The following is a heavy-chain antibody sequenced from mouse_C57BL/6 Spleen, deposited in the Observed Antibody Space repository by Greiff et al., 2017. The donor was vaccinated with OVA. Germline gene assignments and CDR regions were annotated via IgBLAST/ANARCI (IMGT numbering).Heavy chain of an antibody. CDR1: GYTFTDYY. V-gene: IGHV1-26*01. Sequence: VQLQQSGPELVKPGASVKISCKASGYTFTDYYMNWVKQSHGKSLEWIGDINPNNGGTSYNQKFKGKATLTVDKSSSTAYMELRSLTSEDSAVYYCARRGPVVFDYWGQGTTLTVSS. CDR3: ARRGPVVFDY. D-gene: IGHD1-1*01. J-gene: IGHJ2*01. CDR2: INPNNGGT.